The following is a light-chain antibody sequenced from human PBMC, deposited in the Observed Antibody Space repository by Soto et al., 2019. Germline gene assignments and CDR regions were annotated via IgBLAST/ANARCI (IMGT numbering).Light chain of an antibody. Sequence: EIVLTQSPATLSLSPGERATLSCRPSQSVSSYLAWYQQKPGQAPRLLIYDASNRATGIPARFSGSGSGTDFTLTISSLEAEDFAMYCCLHHGSYLWTFGQGTKVDIK. J-gene: IGKJ1*01. CDR3: LHHGSYLWT. CDR1: QSVSSY. V-gene: IGKV3-11*01. CDR2: DAS.